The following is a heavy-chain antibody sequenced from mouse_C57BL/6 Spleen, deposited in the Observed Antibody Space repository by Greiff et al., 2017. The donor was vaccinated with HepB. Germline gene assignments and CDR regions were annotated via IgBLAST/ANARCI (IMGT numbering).Heavy chain of an antibody. D-gene: IGHD2-5*01. V-gene: IGHV1-5*01. J-gene: IGHJ4*01. CDR3: TRGYYSNSDYAMDY. CDR1: GYTFTSYW. Sequence: VQLQQSGTVLARPGASVKMSCKTSGYTFTSYWMHWVKQRPGQGLEWIGAIYPGNSDTSYNQKFKGKAKLTAVTSASTADMELSSLTNEDSAVYYCTRGYYSNSDYAMDYWGQGTSVTVSS. CDR2: IYPGNSDT.